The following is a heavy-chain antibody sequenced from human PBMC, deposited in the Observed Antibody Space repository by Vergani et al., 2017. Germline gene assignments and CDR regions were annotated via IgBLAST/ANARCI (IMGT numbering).Heavy chain of an antibody. CDR1: GGTFSSYA. V-gene: IGHV1-69*01. Sequence: QVQLVQSGAEVKKPGSSVKVSCKASGGTFSSYAISWVRQAPGHGLEWMGGIIPIFGTANYAQKFPGRVTITADESTSTANMELSSLISEDTAVYYCARGPVITMVRGVIITREYYYYYMDVWGKGTTVTVSS. CDR3: ARGPVITMVRGVIITREYYYYYMDV. D-gene: IGHD3-10*01. CDR2: IIPIFGTA. J-gene: IGHJ6*03.